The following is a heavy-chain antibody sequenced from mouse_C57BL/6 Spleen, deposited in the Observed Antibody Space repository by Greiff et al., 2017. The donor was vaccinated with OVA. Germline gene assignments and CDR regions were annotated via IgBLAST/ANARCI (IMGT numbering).Heavy chain of an antibody. D-gene: IGHD2-2*01. J-gene: IGHJ4*01. Sequence: EVKLVESGGGLVKPGGSLKLSCAASGFTFSDYGMHWVRQAPEKGLEWVAYISRGSSTIYYTDTVKGRFTISRDNAKNTLFLEMTSLRSEDTAMYYCARRAVTTGAMDYWGQGTSVTGSS. CDR1: GFTFSDYG. V-gene: IGHV5-17*01. CDR2: ISRGSSTI. CDR3: ARRAVTTGAMDY.